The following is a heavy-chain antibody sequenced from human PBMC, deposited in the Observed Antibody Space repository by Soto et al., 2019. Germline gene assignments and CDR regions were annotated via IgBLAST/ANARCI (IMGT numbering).Heavy chain of an antibody. CDR3: ASPIAARPEYFDY. D-gene: IGHD6-6*01. CDR1: GFTFSSYA. V-gene: IGHV3-30-3*01. CDR2: ISYDGSNK. J-gene: IGHJ4*02. Sequence: QVQLVESGGGVVQPGRSLRLSCAASGFTFSSYAMHWVRQAPGKGLEWVAVISYDGSNKYYADSVKGRFTISRDNSKNTLYLQMNSLRAEDTAVYYCASPIAARPEYFDYWGQGTLVTVSS.